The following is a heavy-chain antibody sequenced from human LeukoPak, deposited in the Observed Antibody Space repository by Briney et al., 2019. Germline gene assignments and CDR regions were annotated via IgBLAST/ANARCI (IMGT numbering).Heavy chain of an antibody. V-gene: IGHV4-39*07. CDR3: ARENSYGDSNWFDP. J-gene: IGHJ5*02. CDR2: IYYSGST. Sequence: PSETLSLTCTVSGGSISSSSYYWGWIRQPPGKGLEWIGSIYYSGSTYYNPSLKSRVTISVDTSKNQFSLKLSSVTAADTAVYYCARENSYGDSNWFDPWGQGTLVTVSS. D-gene: IGHD4-17*01. CDR1: GGSISSSSYY.